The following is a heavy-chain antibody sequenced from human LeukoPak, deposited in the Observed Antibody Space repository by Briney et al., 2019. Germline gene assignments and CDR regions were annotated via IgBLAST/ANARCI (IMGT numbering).Heavy chain of an antibody. J-gene: IGHJ4*02. V-gene: IGHV4-31*11. CDR2: IYYSGST. CDR3: ARDARMSGYDWWGFDY. D-gene: IGHD5-12*01. Sequence: SETLSLTCAVYGGSFSGYYWSWIRQHPGKGLEWIGYIYYSGSTYYNPSLKSRVTISVDTSKNQFSLKLSSVTAADTAVYYCARDARMSGYDWWGFDYWGQGTLVTVSS. CDR1: GGSFSGYY.